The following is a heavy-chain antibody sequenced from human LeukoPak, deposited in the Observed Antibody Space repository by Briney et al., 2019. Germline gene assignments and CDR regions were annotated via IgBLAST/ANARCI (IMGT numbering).Heavy chain of an antibody. CDR2: IRNKAKSYTT. J-gene: IGHJ4*02. D-gene: IGHD1-1*01. CDR3: VRLLRITTTSYFDY. Sequence: PGGSLRLSCAASGFTFSDHYMDWVRQAPGRGLEWVGRIRNKAKSYTTDFAASVKGRFTISRDDSKNSLFLQVNSLKTEDTAVYYRVRLLRITTTSYFDYWGQGTLVTVSS. CDR1: GFTFSDHY. V-gene: IGHV3-72*01.